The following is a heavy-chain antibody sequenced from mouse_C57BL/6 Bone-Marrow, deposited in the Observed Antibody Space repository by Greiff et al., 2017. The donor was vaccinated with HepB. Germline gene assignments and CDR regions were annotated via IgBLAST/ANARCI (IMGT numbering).Heavy chain of an antibody. CDR1: VYTFSSYW. D-gene: IGHD3-1*01. Sequence: VQLQQSGAEVMKPGASVKISCKATVYTFSSYWIEWVKQRPGHGLEWIGEILPGRGSTNYNEKFTGKATFTADTSSNTAYMQLSSLTSEDSAVYYCARSARAPWFAYWGQGTLVTVSA. CDR3: ARSARAPWFAY. CDR2: ILPGRGST. J-gene: IGHJ3*01. V-gene: IGHV1-9*01.